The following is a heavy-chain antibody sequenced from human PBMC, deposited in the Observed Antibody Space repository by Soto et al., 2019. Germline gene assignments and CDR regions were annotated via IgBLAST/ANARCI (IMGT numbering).Heavy chain of an antibody. D-gene: IGHD2-15*01. V-gene: IGHV3-33*01. Sequence: QVQLVESGGGVVQPGTSLRLSWVTSGFIFNTHGMHWVRQAPGKGLEWVAVIRHDGGEKYYADSEKGRFTISREESKNTLHLEMNSLRAEDTAVYYCTTEGGDCFGGRCSSAKWGPGTLVTVFS. J-gene: IGHJ4*02. CDR2: IRHDGGEK. CDR1: GFIFNTHG. CDR3: TTEGGDCFGGRCSSAK.